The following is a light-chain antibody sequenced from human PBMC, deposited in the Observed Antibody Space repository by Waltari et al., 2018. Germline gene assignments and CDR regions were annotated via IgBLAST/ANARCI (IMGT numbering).Light chain of an antibody. CDR3: QQYYKTPS. V-gene: IGKV4-1*01. J-gene: IGKJ4*01. CDR1: QDILYNSNNKNY. Sequence: DIVMTQSPGSLVVSLGERATINCKSGQDILYNSNNKNYLAWYQHKPGQSPKLLFYWASTRASGVPDRFSGSGSGTDFTLTISRVQAEDAAIYYCQQYYKTPSFGGGTKVE. CDR2: WAS.